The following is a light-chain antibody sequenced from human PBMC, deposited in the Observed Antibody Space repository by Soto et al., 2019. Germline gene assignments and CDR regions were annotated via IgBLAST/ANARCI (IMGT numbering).Light chain of an antibody. J-gene: IGKJ4*01. V-gene: IGKV1-5*01. CDR1: QSISSW. CDR3: QQYNSYPLT. Sequence: VHMTQSASTLSASVGDRVTITCRASQSISSWLAWYQQKPGKAPKILIYDASSLESGVPSRFSGSGYGTEFNLTISSLQTDDFATYYCQQYNSYPLTFGGGTKVDIK. CDR2: DAS.